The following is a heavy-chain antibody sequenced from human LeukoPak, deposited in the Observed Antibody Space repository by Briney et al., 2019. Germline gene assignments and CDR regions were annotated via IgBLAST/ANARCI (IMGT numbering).Heavy chain of an antibody. V-gene: IGHV4-59*04. J-gene: IGHJ3*02. CDR2: IFYSGGT. Sequence: SSETLSLTCTVSGGSISSYYWGCIRQTPGKGLEWIGNIFYSGGTYYSPSLTSRVTISLDTSRNQFSLKLNSVTAADTAVYYCAKSNGYGLVDIWGQGTMVTVSS. CDR1: GGSISSYY. D-gene: IGHD3-10*01. CDR3: AKSNGYGLVDI.